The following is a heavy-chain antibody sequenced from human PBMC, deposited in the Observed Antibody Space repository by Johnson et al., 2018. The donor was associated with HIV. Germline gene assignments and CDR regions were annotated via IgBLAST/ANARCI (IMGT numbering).Heavy chain of an antibody. J-gene: IGHJ3*02. D-gene: IGHD3-22*01. CDR1: GFTFSSYA. CDR2: ISYDGSNK. V-gene: IGHV3-30-3*01. Sequence: QVQLVESGGGVVQPGRSLRLSCAASGFTFSSYAMHWVRQAPGKGLEWVAVISYDGSNKYYADSVKGRFTISRDNSKNTLYLQMNSLRAEDTAVYYCAREKQNYYDSSGYAFDIWGQGTMVTVSP. CDR3: AREKQNYYDSSGYAFDI.